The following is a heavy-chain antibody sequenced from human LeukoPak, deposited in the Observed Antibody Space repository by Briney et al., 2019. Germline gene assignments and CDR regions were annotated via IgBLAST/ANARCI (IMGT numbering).Heavy chain of an antibody. CDR2: ISSSSSYI. V-gene: IGHV3-21*04. CDR3: TRRGDIVVVPAAMVYYMDV. CDR1: GFTFSSYR. Sequence: GGSLRLSCAASGFTFSSYRMNWVRQPPGKGLEWVSSISSSSSYIYYADSVKGRFTITRDNAKNSLYLQMNSMKAEDTAVYYCTRRGDIVVVPAAMVYYMDVWGKGTTVTVSS. J-gene: IGHJ6*03. D-gene: IGHD2-2*01.